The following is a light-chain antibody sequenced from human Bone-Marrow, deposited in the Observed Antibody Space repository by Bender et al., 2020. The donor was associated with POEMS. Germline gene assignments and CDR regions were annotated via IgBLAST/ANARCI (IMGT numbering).Light chain of an antibody. CDR3: CSFAGGFTFV. Sequence: QSALTQPASVSGSPGQSITISCTGTSSDLGGYKYVSWYQQHPGKAPKLMIFEVNKRPSGVSNRFSGSKSGNTASLTISGLQAEDEADYFCCSFAGGFTFVFGTGTKVTVL. CDR2: EVN. V-gene: IGLV2-23*02. CDR1: SSDLGGYKY. J-gene: IGLJ1*01.